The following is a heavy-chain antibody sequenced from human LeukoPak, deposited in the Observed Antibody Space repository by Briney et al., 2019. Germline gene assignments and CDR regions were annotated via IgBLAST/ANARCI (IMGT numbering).Heavy chain of an antibody. CDR2: INPSGGST. V-gene: IGHV1-46*01. Sequence: ASVKVSCKASGYTFTSYYMHWVRQAPGQGLEWMGIINPSGGSTSYAQKFQGRITMTSDTSTSTVYMELHSLTLDDTAVYFCARVGSAAATADYWGQGTLVTVSS. CDR1: GYTFTSYY. D-gene: IGHD6-25*01. CDR3: ARVGSAAATADY. J-gene: IGHJ4*02.